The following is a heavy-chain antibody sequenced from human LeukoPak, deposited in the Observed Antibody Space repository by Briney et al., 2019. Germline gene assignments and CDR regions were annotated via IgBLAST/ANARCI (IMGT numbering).Heavy chain of an antibody. CDR1: GYTFTSYA. CDR2: ISAYNGNT. CDR3: ATSGGDPKFDY. J-gene: IGHJ4*02. Sequence: GASVKVSCKASGYTFTSYAMNWVRQAPGQGLEWMGWISAYNGNTNCAQKLQGRVTVTTDTSTSTAYMELRSLRSDDTAVYYCATSGGDPKFDYWGQGTLVTVSS. V-gene: IGHV1-18*01. D-gene: IGHD2-21*02.